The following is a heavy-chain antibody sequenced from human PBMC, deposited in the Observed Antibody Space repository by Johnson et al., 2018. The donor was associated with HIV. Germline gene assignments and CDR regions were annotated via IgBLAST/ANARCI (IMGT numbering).Heavy chain of an antibody. CDR1: GFTFSSYG. CDR3: AKPSTESAFDI. J-gene: IGHJ3*02. V-gene: IGHV3-30*18. CDR2: ISYDGSNK. D-gene: IGHD1-1*01. Sequence: QLVESGGGMVQPGGSLRLSCAASGFTFSSYGMLWVRQAPGKGLEWVAVISYDGSNKYYADSVKGRFTISRDNSKNTLYLQMNSLRAEDTAVYYCAKPSTESAFDIWGQGTMVTVSS.